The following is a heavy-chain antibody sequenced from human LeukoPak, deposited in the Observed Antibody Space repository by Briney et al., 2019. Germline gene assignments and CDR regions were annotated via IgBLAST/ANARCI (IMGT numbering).Heavy chain of an antibody. D-gene: IGHD4-11*01. V-gene: IGHV1-8*01. Sequence: ASVKVSCRASGYPFTSYDINWVRQATGQGLEWMGWMNPNSGNTGYAQKFQGRVTMTRNTSISTAYMELSSLRSEDTAVYYCARGPKKYRYYSNYVFGYWGQGTLVTVAS. J-gene: IGHJ4*02. CDR3: ARGPKKYRYYSNYVFGY. CDR2: MNPNSGNT. CDR1: GYPFTSYD.